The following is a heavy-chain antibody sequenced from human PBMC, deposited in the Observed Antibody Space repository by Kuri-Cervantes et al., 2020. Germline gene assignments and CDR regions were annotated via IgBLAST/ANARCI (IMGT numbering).Heavy chain of an antibody. Sequence: ASVKVSCKASGYTFTSYAMNWVRQAPGQGLEWMGWIKTNTGNPTYAQGFTGRFVFSLDTSVSTAYLQISSLKAEDTAVYYCARVIRQQLVAGGDYWGQGTLVTVSS. V-gene: IGHV7-4-1*02. J-gene: IGHJ4*02. CDR2: IKTNTGNP. CDR3: ARVIRQQLVAGGDY. D-gene: IGHD6-13*01. CDR1: GYTFTSYA.